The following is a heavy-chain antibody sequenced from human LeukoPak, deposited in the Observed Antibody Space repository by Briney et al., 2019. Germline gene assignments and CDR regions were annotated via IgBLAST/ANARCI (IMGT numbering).Heavy chain of an antibody. J-gene: IGHJ5*02. CDR1: GGTFSSYA. CDR3: AREHNWNYNWFDP. Sequence: SVKVSCKASGGTFSSYAISWVRQAPGQGLEWVGRIIPIPGIANYAQKFQGRVTITADKSTSTAYMELSSLRSEDTAVYYCAREHNWNYNWFDPWGQGTLVTVSS. CDR2: IIPIPGIA. V-gene: IGHV1-69*04. D-gene: IGHD1-7*01.